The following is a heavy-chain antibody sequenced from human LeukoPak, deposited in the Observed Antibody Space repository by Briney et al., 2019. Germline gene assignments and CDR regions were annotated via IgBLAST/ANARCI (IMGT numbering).Heavy chain of an antibody. J-gene: IGHJ4*02. CDR1: GFNFSDYY. CDR2: IRGSGSTI. CDR3: ARGGSYYRGRCEADY. D-gene: IGHD1-26*01. V-gene: IGHV3-11*04. Sequence: GGSLTLSCAASGFNFSDYYMSWIRQAPGKGLEWVSYIRGSGSTIYYADSVKGRFTISRDNAKNSLYLQMNRLRAEETAVYYCARGGSYYRGRCEADYWGQGTLVTVSS.